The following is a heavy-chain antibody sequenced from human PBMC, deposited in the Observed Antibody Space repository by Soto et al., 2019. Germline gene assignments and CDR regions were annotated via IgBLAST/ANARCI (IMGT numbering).Heavy chain of an antibody. CDR3: AKERQGSAPDTFHYRSGTSYSLDS. J-gene: IGHJ4*02. V-gene: IGHV1-18*01. D-gene: IGHD3-10*01. CDR2: ISAYNGNT. Sequence: ASVKVSCKASGYTFTSYGISWVRQAPGQGLEWMGWISAYNGNTNYAQKLQGRVTMTTDTSTSTAYMELRSLRGDDTAVYYCAKERQGSAPDTFHYRSGTSYSLDSWGQGTLVTVSS. CDR1: GYTFTSYG.